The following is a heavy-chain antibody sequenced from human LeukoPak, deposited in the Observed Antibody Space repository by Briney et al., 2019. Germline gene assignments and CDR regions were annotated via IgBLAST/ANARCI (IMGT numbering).Heavy chain of an antibody. J-gene: IGHJ4*02. CDR3: ATDLYCSSTSCSED. D-gene: IGHD2-2*01. V-gene: IGHV1-24*01. Sequence: ASVKVSCKVSGYTLTELSMHWVRQAPGKGLEWMGGFDPEDGETIYAQKFQGRVTMTEDTSTDTAYMELSSLRSEDTAVYYCATDLYCSSTSCSEDWGQGTLVTVSS. CDR2: FDPEDGET. CDR1: GYTLTELS.